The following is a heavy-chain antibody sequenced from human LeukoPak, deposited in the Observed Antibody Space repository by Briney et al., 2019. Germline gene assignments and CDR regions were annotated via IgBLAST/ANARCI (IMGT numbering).Heavy chain of an antibody. CDR1: GFTVSSNY. V-gene: IGHV3-53*01. J-gene: IGHJ4*02. CDR2: IYSGGST. CDR3: ARDSSGWYSYFDY. Sequence: PGGSLRLSCAASGFTVSSNYMSWVRQAPGKGLEWVSVIYSGGSTYYADSVKGRFTISRDNSKNTLYLQMNSLRAKDTAVYYCARDSSGWYSYFDYWGQGTLVTVSS. D-gene: IGHD6-19*01.